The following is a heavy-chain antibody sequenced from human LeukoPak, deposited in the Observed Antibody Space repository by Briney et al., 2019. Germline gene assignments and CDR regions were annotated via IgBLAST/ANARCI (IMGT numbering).Heavy chain of an antibody. Sequence: GRSLRLSCAASGFTFSSYGMHWVRQAPGKGLERVAVISYDGSNKYYADSVKGRFTISRDNSKNTLYLQMNSLRAEDTAVYYCAKDGIAADLWYFDYWGQGTLVTVSS. CDR3: AKDGIAADLWYFDY. CDR1: GFTFSSYG. CDR2: ISYDGSNK. J-gene: IGHJ4*02. V-gene: IGHV3-30*18. D-gene: IGHD6-13*01.